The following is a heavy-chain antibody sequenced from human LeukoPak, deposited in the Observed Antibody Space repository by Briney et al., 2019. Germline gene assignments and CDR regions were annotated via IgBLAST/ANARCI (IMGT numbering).Heavy chain of an antibody. V-gene: IGHV3-23*01. D-gene: IGHD1-26*01. CDR1: GFTFSSYV. CDR3: AQAGGSYPLYFDY. J-gene: IGHJ4*02. CDR2: ISGSGGST. Sequence: GGSLRLSCAASGFTFSSYVMSWVRQAPGKGLEWVSAISGSGGSTYYADSVKGRFTISRDNSKNTLYLQMNSLRAEDTAVYYCAQAGGSYPLYFDYWGQGTLVTVSS.